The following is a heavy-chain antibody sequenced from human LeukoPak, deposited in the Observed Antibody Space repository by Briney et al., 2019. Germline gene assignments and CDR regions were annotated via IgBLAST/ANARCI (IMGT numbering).Heavy chain of an antibody. CDR3: ARSEYCGGDCYDWYFDL. CDR2: IIPIFGTA. CDR1: GGTFSSYA. Sequence: ASVKVSCKASGGTFSSYAISWVRQAPGQGLEWMGGIIPIFGTANYAQKFQGRVTITADESTSTAYMELSSLRSEDTAVYYCARSEYCGGDCYDWYFDLWGRGTLVTVSS. D-gene: IGHD2-21*01. J-gene: IGHJ2*01. V-gene: IGHV1-69*13.